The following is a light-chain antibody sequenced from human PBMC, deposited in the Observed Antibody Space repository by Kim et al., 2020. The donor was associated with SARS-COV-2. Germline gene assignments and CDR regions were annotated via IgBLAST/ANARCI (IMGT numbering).Light chain of an antibody. CDR3: QAWDSSTEVV. Sequence: VSPGQTAALTCSGDKLGDKYACWYQQKPGQSPVLVIYQDSKRPSGIPERFSGSNSGNTATLTISGTQAMDEADYYCQAWDSSTEVVFGGGTQLTVL. CDR1: KLGDKY. CDR2: QDS. J-gene: IGLJ2*01. V-gene: IGLV3-1*01.